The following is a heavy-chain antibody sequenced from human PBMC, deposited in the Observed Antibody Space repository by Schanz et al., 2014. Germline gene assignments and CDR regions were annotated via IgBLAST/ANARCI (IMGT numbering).Heavy chain of an antibody. D-gene: IGHD3-9*01. J-gene: IGHJ4*02. CDR3: AKDHAGSDILTALGN. Sequence: QVHLQEPGGGAVKPGRSLRLSCAASGFTFSRYGMHWVRQAPGKGLEWGAVISDDGSGKYSADSVKGRFTISRDNSKNSLFLQMNSLSAEDTAVYYCAKDHAGSDILTALGNWGQGTLVTVSS. CDR2: ISDDGSGK. CDR1: GFTFSRYG. V-gene: IGHV3-30*18.